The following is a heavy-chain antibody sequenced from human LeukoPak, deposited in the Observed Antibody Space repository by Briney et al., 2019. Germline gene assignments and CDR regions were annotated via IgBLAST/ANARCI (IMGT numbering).Heavy chain of an antibody. CDR3: TREGFTYSFDY. CDR1: GFTFDNYA. CDR2: ISWSSGDI. J-gene: IGHJ4*02. Sequence: GGSLRLSCAASGFTFDNYAMHWVRQAPGKGLEWVSGISWSSGDIGYADSVKGRLTISRDNAKNSLYLQMNSLRAEDTAFYYCTREGFTYSFDYWGQGTLVTVSS. V-gene: IGHV3-9*01. D-gene: IGHD2-15*01.